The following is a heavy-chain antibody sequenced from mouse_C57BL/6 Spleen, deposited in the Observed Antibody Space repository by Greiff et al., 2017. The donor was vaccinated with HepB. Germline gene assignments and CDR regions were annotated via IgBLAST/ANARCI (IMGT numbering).Heavy chain of an antibody. CDR2: IYPGDGDT. J-gene: IGHJ4*01. Sequence: QVQLKQSGAELVKPGASVKISCKASGYAFSSYCMNWVKQRPGKGLEWIGQIYPGDGDTNYNEKFKGKATLTADKSSSTAYMQLSSLTSEDSEVYVCERDDGGGKDDWGQGTSVTVSS. D-gene: IGHD2-3*01. CDR3: ERDDGGGKDD. CDR1: GYAFSSYC. V-gene: IGHV1-80*01.